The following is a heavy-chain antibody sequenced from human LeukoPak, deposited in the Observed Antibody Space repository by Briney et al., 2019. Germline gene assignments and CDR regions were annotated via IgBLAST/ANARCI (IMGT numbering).Heavy chain of an antibody. CDR1: GYSFSGYW. Sequence: GESLKISCKGSGYSFSGYWIGWVRQMPGKGLEWKGIIYPGDSDTRYSPSFEGQVTISADRSISTAYLQRSSLKASDTAMYYCARQIGVRNIDYYNGMDVWGQGTTVTVSS. D-gene: IGHD2/OR15-2a*01. CDR2: IYPGDSDT. V-gene: IGHV5-51*01. J-gene: IGHJ6*02. CDR3: ARQIGVRNIDYYNGMDV.